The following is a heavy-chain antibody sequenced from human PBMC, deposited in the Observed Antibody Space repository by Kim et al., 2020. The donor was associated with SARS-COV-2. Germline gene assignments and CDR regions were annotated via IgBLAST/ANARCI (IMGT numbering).Heavy chain of an antibody. D-gene: IGHD3-3*01. CDR3: AKEFRIDFWSGYYPDY. J-gene: IGHJ4*02. CDR1: GFTFSSYG. Sequence: GGSLRLSCAASGFTFSSYGMHWVRQAPGKGLEWVAVISYDGSNKYYADSVKGRFTISRDNSKNTLYLQMNSLRAEDTAVYYCAKEFRIDFWSGYYPDYWGKGTLFPVSS. V-gene: IGHV3-30*18. CDR2: ISYDGSNK.